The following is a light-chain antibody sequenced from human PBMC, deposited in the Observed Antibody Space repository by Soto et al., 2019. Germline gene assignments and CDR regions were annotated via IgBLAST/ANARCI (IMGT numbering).Light chain of an antibody. CDR2: GAS. CDR1: QSVANN. Sequence: EIVMTQSPATLSVSPGESATLSCRASQSVANNLAWYQQKPGQAPRLLIYGASTRATGFPARFSGSGSGTDFTLTISSLEPEDFAVYYCQQRSNWPITFGQGTRLEIK. V-gene: IGKV3-15*01. CDR3: QQRSNWPIT. J-gene: IGKJ5*01.